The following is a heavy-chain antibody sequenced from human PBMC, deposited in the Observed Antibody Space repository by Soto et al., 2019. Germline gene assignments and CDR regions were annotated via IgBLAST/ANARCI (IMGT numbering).Heavy chain of an antibody. D-gene: IGHD6-6*01. J-gene: IGHJ6*02. CDR2: IYPGDSDT. Sequence: GESLKISCKGSGYSFISYWIGWVRQMPGKGLEWMGIIYPGDSDTRYSPSFQGQVTISADKSISTAYLQWSSLKASDTAMYYCARRGTVARLATNATPKYYYYGMDVWGQGTTVTVSS. CDR3: ARRGTVARLATNATPKYYYYGMDV. V-gene: IGHV5-51*01. CDR1: GYSFISYW.